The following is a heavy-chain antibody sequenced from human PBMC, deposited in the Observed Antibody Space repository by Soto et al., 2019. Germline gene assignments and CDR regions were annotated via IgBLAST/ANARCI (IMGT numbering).Heavy chain of an antibody. Sequence: EVQLVESGGGLVQPGGSLRLFCAASGFTFSSYWMSWVRQAPGKGLEWVANIKQDGSEKYYVDSVKGRFTISRDNAKNSLYLQMNSLRAEDTAVYYCARGFYDYIWGSSIRFDYWGQGTLVTVSS. CDR1: GFTFSSYW. CDR2: IKQDGSEK. CDR3: ARGFYDYIWGSSIRFDY. V-gene: IGHV3-7*04. J-gene: IGHJ4*02. D-gene: IGHD3-16*01.